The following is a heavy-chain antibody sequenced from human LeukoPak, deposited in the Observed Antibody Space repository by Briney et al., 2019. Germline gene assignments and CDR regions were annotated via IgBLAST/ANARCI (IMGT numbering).Heavy chain of an antibody. J-gene: IGHJ4*02. CDR3: AKNLHIVVVTAILDY. CDR1: GFTFSSYS. Sequence: GGSLRLSCAASGFTFSSYSMNWVRQAPGKGLEWVSSISSSSSYIYYADSVKGRFTISRDDSTNMVYLQLDALGSDDTAVYYCAKNLHIVVVTAILDYWGRGTLVTVSS. CDR2: ISSSSSYI. D-gene: IGHD2-21*02. V-gene: IGHV3-21*04.